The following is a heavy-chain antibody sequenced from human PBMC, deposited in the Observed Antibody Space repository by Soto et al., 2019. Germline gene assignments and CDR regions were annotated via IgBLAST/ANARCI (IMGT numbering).Heavy chain of an antibody. V-gene: IGHV4-30-4*01. D-gene: IGHD3-16*02. J-gene: IGHJ5*02. CDR2: IYYSGST. CDR3: ARDLRDYVWGSYRLPSNWFNP. CDR1: GGSISSGDYY. Sequence: SETLSLTCTVSGGSISSGDYYWSWIRQPPGKGLEWIGYIYYSGSTYYNPSLKSRVTISVDTSKNQFSLKLSSVTAADTAVYYCARDLRDYVWGSYRLPSNWFNPWGQGTLVTVSS.